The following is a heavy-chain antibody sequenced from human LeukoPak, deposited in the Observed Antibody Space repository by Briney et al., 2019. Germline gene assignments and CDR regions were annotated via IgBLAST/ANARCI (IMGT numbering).Heavy chain of an antibody. CDR2: ISSNGGST. Sequence: PGGSLRLSCAASGFTFSSYAMHWVRQAPGKGLEYVSAISSNGGSTYYANSVKGRFTISRDNSKNTLYLQMGSLRAEDMAVYYCARDGPYFEFDPWGQGTLVTVSS. CDR1: GFTFSSYA. V-gene: IGHV3-64*01. J-gene: IGHJ5*02. D-gene: IGHD2-21*01. CDR3: ARDGPYFEFDP.